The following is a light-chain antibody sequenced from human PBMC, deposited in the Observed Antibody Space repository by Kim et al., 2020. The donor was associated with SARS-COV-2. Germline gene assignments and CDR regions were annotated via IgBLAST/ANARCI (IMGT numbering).Light chain of an antibody. CDR1: QSVTSSY. Sequence: SLSPGEGATLSCRASQSVTSSYVAWYQQKPGQAPRLLIYGASSRATGIPDRFSGTGSGTDFTLTISRLEPEDFAVYYCHQYGTSRTFGQGTKLEI. V-gene: IGKV3-20*01. CDR2: GAS. J-gene: IGKJ1*01. CDR3: HQYGTSRT.